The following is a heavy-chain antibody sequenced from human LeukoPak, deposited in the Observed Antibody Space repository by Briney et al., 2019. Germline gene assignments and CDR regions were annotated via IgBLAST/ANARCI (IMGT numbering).Heavy chain of an antibody. CDR2: INGDGSTT. J-gene: IGHJ4*02. Sequence: PGGSLRLSCTASGFTFSTYWINWVRQSPGKGLVWVALINGDGSTTTHADSVKGRFTISRDNAKNTAYLQMNSLRDEDTAVYFCARDYAGSSDYWGQGTLGTVSA. CDR1: GFTFSTYW. CDR3: ARDYAGSSDY. V-gene: IGHV3-74*03. D-gene: IGHD3-10*01.